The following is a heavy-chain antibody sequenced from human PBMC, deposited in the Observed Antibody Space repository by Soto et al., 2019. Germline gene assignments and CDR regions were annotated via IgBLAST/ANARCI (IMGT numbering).Heavy chain of an antibody. V-gene: IGHV3-33*01. CDR1: GFTFSSYG. CDR2: IWYDGSNK. J-gene: IGHJ4*02. D-gene: IGHD4-17*01. Sequence: QVQLVESGGGVVQPGRSLRLSCAASGFTFSSYGMHWVRQAPGKGLEWVAVIWYDGSNKYYADSVKGRFTISRDNSKKXLYLQMNSLRAEDTAVYYCARDMGFDYGDYNGPDYWGQGTLVTVSS. CDR3: ARDMGFDYGDYNGPDY.